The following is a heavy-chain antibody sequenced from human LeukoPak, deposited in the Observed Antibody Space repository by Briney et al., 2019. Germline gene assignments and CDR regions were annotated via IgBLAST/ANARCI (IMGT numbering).Heavy chain of an antibody. CDR3: AKRFCTGLDCSLFDS. J-gene: IGHJ4*02. Sequence: QAGGSLRLSCAASGFTFSNYGVSWVRQAPGKGLEWVSGIRSAVDTTHYADSVKGRFIISRDNSKNTLSLQLNSLRPEDTALYYCAKRFCTGLDCSLFDSWGQGTLVTVSS. V-gene: IGHV3-23*01. CDR1: GFTFSNYG. CDR2: IRSAVDTT. D-gene: IGHD3/OR15-3a*01.